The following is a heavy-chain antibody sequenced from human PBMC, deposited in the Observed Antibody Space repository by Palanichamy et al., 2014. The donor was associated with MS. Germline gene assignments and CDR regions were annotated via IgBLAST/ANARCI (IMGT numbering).Heavy chain of an antibody. CDR1: GFTFSSYS. V-gene: IGHV3-30*18. J-gene: IGHJ4*02. D-gene: IGHD6-6*01. Sequence: QVQLVEVWGGVVQPGRSLRLSCAASGFTFSSYSMHWVRQAPGKGLEWVAVTSYDGSNKYYADSVKGRLTISRDNSKNTLYLQMNSLRADDTAVYYCAKKYSISSWTFDYWGQGILVTVSS. CDR3: AKKYSISSWTFDY. CDR2: TSYDGSNK.